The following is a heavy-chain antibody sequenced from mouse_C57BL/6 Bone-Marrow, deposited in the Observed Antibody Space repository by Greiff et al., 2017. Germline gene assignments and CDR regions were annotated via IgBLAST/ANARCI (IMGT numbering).Heavy chain of an antibody. V-gene: IGHV2-5*01. CDR1: GFSLTSYG. CDR3: AKSRYGSSYGFAY. D-gene: IGHD1-1*01. J-gene: IGHJ3*01. CDR2: IWRGGST. Sequence: QVQLKESGPGLVQPSQSLSITCTVSGFSLTSYGVHWVRQSPGKGLEWLGVIWRGGSTDYNAAFMSRLSITKDNSKSQVFFKMNSLQADDTAIYYCAKSRYGSSYGFAYWGQGTLVTVSA.